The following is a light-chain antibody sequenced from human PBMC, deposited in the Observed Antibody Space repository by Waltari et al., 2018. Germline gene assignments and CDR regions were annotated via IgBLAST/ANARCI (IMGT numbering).Light chain of an antibody. CDR2: GAS. Sequence: EIVLTQSPGTLSLSPGERATLSCRASQSVSRSYLAWYQQKPGQAPRVLSLGASNRATGIPDRFSGSGSGTDFTLTISRLEPEDFAVYYCQQYGSSPWTFGQGTKVEIK. V-gene: IGKV3-20*01. CDR3: QQYGSSPWT. J-gene: IGKJ1*01. CDR1: QSVSRSY.